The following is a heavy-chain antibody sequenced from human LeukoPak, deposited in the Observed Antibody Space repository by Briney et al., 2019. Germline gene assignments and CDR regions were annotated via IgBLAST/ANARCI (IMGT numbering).Heavy chain of an antibody. CDR1: GFTFRNYW. D-gene: IGHD6-6*01. V-gene: IGHV3-7*04. J-gene: IGHJ4*02. CDR3: ARIRPSYYFDY. Sequence: PGGSLRLSCVVSGFTFRNYWMSWVRQAPGKGLEWVANIKEDGSEKYYVDSVKGRFTISRDNAKNSLSLQMNSLRVEDTAVYYCARIRPSYYFDYWGQGTLVIVSS. CDR2: IKEDGSEK.